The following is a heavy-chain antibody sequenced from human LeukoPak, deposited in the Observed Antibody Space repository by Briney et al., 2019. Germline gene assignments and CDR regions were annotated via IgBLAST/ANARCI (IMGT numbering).Heavy chain of an antibody. CDR2: INHSGST. CDR1: GGSFSGYY. D-gene: IGHD3-3*01. CDR3: ARVPYYGFWSGYYYWFDP. J-gene: IGHJ5*02. V-gene: IGHV4-34*01. Sequence: ASETLSLTCAVYGGSFSGYYWSWIRQPPGKGLEWIGEINHSGSTNYNPSLKSRVTISVDTSKNQFSLKLSSVTAADTAVYYCARVPYYGFWSGYYYWFDPWGQGTLVTVSS.